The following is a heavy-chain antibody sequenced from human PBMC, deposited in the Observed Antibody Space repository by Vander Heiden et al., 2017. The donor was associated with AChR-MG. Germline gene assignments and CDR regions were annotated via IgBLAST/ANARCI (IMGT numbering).Heavy chain of an antibody. D-gene: IGHD3-10*01. CDR3: ARLGYYYGSGSLYYFDY. CDR1: GGSFSGYY. V-gene: IGHV4-34*01. Sequence: QVQLQQWGAGLLKPSETLSLTCAVYGGSFSGYYWSWIRQPPGKGLEWIGEINHSGSTNYNPSLKSRVTISVDTSKNQFSLKLSSVTAADTAVYYCARLGYYYGSGSLYYFDYWGQGTLVTVSS. J-gene: IGHJ4*02. CDR2: INHSGST.